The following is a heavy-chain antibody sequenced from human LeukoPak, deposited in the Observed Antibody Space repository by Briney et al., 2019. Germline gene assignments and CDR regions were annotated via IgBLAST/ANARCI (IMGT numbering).Heavy chain of an antibody. CDR2: IYWDDDK. Sequence: SGPTLFQPPPTLTLTCTFSGFSLSTRGVGVGWIRQPPGKALEWLTLIYWDDDKRYRPSLKSRLTITKDTSKNQVVLTMTNMDPVDTATYYCARLTEITMVRGVIRALFDHWGQGTLVTVSS. D-gene: IGHD3-10*01. CDR3: ARLTEITMVRGVIRALFDH. CDR1: GFSLSTRGVG. V-gene: IGHV2-5*02. J-gene: IGHJ4*02.